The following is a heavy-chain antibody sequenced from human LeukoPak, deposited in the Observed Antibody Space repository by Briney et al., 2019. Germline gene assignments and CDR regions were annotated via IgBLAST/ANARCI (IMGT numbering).Heavy chain of an antibody. CDR1: GFTFSDYY. J-gene: IGHJ4*02. CDR2: ISSSGSTI. Sequence: GGSLRLSCAASGFTFSDYYMSWIRQAPGKGLEWVSYISSSGSTIYYAYSGKGRFPISRDNAKNSQYLQMNSLRAEDTAVYYRARSPEIFGVVISGNYDYWGQGTLVTVSS. V-gene: IGHV3-11*01. D-gene: IGHD3-3*01. CDR3: ARSPEIFGVVISGNYDY.